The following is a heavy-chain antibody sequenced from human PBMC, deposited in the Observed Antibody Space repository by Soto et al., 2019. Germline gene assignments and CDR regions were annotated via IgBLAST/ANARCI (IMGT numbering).Heavy chain of an antibody. CDR2: ISGSGGST. V-gene: IGHV3-23*01. Sequence: GGSLRLSCAASGFTFSSYAMSWVRQAPGKGLEWVSAISGSGGSTYYADSVKGRFTISRDNSKNTLYLQMNSLRAEDTAVYYCAKDDYYDSSGYYLFDYWGQGTLVTVSS. J-gene: IGHJ4*02. D-gene: IGHD3-22*01. CDR3: AKDDYYDSSGYYLFDY. CDR1: GFTFSSYA.